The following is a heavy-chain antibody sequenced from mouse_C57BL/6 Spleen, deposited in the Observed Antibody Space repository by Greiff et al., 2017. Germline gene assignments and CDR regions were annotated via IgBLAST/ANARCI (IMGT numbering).Heavy chain of an antibody. CDR2: ITPNYGTT. V-gene: IGHV1-39*01. CDR3: ARPLDGYSYAMDY. J-gene: IGHJ4*01. CDR1: GYSFTDYN. D-gene: IGHD2-3*01. Sequence: VQLKESGPELVKPGASVKISCKASGYSFTDYNMNWVKQSNGKSLEWIGVITPNYGTTSYNQKFKGKATLTVDQSSSTAYMQLNSLTSEDSAVYYCARPLDGYSYAMDYWGQGTSVTVSS.